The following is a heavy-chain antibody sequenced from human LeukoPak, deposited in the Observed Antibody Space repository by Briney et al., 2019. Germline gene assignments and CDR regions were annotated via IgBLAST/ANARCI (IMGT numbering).Heavy chain of an antibody. Sequence: GGSLRLSCAASGFTFSSYAMHWVRQAPGKGLEWVANIKQDGSEKYYVDSVKGRFTISRDNAKNSLYLQMNSLRAEDTAVYYCAREKGTGIRHWGYFDYWGQGTLVTVSS. CDR2: IKQDGSEK. CDR3: AREKGTGIRHWGYFDY. V-gene: IGHV3-7*01. D-gene: IGHD3-16*01. J-gene: IGHJ4*02. CDR1: GFTFSSYA.